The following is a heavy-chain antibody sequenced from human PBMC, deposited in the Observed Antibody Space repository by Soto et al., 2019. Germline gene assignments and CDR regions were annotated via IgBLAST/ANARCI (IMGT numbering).Heavy chain of an antibody. J-gene: IGHJ4*02. V-gene: IGHV3-30*18. CDR1: GFTFSSYG. Sequence: QVQLVESGGGVVQPGRSLRLSCAASGFTFSSYGMHWVRQAPGKGLEWVAVISYDGSNKYYADSVKGRFTISRDNSKNTLYLQMNSLRAEHTAVYYCAKDLGIAAAGTEGDYWGQGTLVTVSS. D-gene: IGHD6-13*01. CDR3: AKDLGIAAAGTEGDY. CDR2: ISYDGSNK.